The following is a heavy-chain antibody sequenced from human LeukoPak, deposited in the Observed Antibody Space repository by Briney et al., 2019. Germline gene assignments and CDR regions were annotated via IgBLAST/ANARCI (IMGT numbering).Heavy chain of an antibody. CDR1: GGSFSGYY. Sequence: PSETLSLTCAVCGGSFSGYYWSWIRQPPGKGLEWIGEIDHSGSTNYNPSLKSRVTISVDTSKNQFSLKLSSVTAADTAVYYCARYQEQLEYFDYWGQGTLVTVSS. V-gene: IGHV4-34*01. CDR3: ARYQEQLEYFDY. CDR2: IDHSGST. J-gene: IGHJ4*02. D-gene: IGHD6-13*01.